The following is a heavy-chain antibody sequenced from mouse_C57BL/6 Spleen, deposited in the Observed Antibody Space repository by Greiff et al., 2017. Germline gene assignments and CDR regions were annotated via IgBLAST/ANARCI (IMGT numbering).Heavy chain of an antibody. J-gene: IGHJ4*01. Sequence: QVQLQQSGAELARPGASVKMSCKASGYTFTSYTMHWVKQRPGQGLEWIGYINPSSGYTKYNQKFKDKATLTADKSSSTAYMQLSSLTSEDSAVYYCARYYGNFNWDGAMDYWGQGTSVTVSS. D-gene: IGHD2-1*01. CDR1: GYTFTSYT. V-gene: IGHV1-4*01. CDR2: INPSSGYT. CDR3: ARYYGNFNWDGAMDY.